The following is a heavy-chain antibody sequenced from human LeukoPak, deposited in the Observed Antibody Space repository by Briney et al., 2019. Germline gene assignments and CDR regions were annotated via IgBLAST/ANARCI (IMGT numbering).Heavy chain of an antibody. CDR2: TRNKPNGYTT. Sequence: GGSLRLSCAASGFSITDHYMDWVRQAPGKGLERVGRTRNKPNGYTTDYGTSVKGRFIVSRDDSENSLYLQMNGLKTEDTAVYYCVRVRHGDYFDYWGQGTLVTVSS. V-gene: IGHV3-72*01. J-gene: IGHJ4*02. D-gene: IGHD4-17*01. CDR3: VRVRHGDYFDY. CDR1: GFSITDHY.